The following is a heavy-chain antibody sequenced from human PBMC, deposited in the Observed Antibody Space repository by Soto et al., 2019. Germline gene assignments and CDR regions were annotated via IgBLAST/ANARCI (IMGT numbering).Heavy chain of an antibody. V-gene: IGHV1-18*04. D-gene: IGHD1-26*01. J-gene: IGHJ4*02. CDR3: ARVRIVGAREIDF. CDR1: GYTFNRHG. Sequence: QVHLVKSGGEVKKTGASVQVSCKASGYTFNRHGITWVRQAPGQGLEWMGWISGYNGDINYEQKFQGRVTLSSDTLTSTVFLELKNLILDDTAVYYCARVRIVGAREIDFWGQRTLVSVSS. CDR2: ISGYNGDI.